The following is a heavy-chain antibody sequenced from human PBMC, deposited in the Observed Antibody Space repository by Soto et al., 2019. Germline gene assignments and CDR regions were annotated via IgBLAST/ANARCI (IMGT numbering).Heavy chain of an antibody. CDR1: GFTFSDYY. D-gene: IGHD6-13*01. CDR3: ARGRGAAADYFDF. J-gene: IGHJ4*02. Sequence: QVQLVESGGGLVKPGGSLRLSCAVSGFTFSDYYMTWILQAPGTGLQWVSYISGSTSHTNYADYVKGRFTISRDNAKNSLFLQMNSLRAEDTAVYYCARGRGAAADYFDFWGQGTLVTVSS. CDR2: ISGSTSHT. V-gene: IGHV3-11*05.